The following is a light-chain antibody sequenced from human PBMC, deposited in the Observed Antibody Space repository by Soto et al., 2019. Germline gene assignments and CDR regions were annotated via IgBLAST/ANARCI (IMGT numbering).Light chain of an antibody. V-gene: IGKV1-5*03. J-gene: IGKJ1*01. CDR3: QHYNSYSEA. CDR2: KAS. CDR1: QTVSSW. Sequence: DIKMNQSPSTLSGTVGDRVTITCRASQTVSSWLAWYQQKPGKAPKLLIYKASSLESGVPSRFSGSGSGTEFTLTINSLQADDFATYYCQHYNSYSEAFGQGTKVDIK.